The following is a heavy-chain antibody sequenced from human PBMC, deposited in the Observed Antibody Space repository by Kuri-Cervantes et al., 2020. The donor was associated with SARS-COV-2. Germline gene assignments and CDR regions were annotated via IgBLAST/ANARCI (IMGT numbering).Heavy chain of an antibody. V-gene: IGHV4-38-2*02. Sequence: SETLSLTCTVSGYSISSGYYWGWIRQPPGKGLEWIGSIYHSGSTYYNPSLKSRVTISVDTSKNQFSLKLSSVTAADTAVYYCARSQSSSWQSDAFDIWGQGTMVTVSS. CDR2: IYHSGST. CDR1: GYSISSGYY. CDR3: ARSQSSSWQSDAFDI. D-gene: IGHD6-13*01. J-gene: IGHJ3*02.